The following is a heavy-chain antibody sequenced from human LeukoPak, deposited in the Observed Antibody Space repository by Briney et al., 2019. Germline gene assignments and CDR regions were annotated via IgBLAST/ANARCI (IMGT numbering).Heavy chain of an antibody. CDR1: GFTFSSYA. CDR3: TRDFGRSSYYFDF. D-gene: IGHD3-3*01. CDR2: ISDSGDST. Sequence: PGGSLRLSCAASGFTFSSYAMNWVRQAPGKGLQWVSSISDSGDSTYYADSVKGRFTISRDTSKNTLFLQMNRLRVEDTAVYYCTRDFGRSSYYFDFWGQGTLVTVSS. J-gene: IGHJ4*02. V-gene: IGHV3-23*01.